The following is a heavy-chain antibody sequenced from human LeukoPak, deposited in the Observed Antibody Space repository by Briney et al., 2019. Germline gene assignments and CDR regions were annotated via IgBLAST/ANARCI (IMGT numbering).Heavy chain of an antibody. CDR2: IYSGGDT. V-gene: IGHV3-66*01. D-gene: IGHD6-19*01. J-gene: IGHJ4*02. Sequence: GGSLRLSCAASGFTVNSYYTGWVRQAPGKGLEWVSVIYSGGDTYYADSVKGRFTISRDNSKNMIYLEINSLKAEDTAVYYCAKERNLEIAVAGTIFDYWGRGTLVTVSS. CDR3: AKERNLEIAVAGTIFDY. CDR1: GFTVNSYY.